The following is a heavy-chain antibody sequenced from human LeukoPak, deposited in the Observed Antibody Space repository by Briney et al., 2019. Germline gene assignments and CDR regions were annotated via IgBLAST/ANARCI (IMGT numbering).Heavy chain of an antibody. Sequence: PGGSLRLSCAASGFTVSSNYMSWVRQAPGKGLEWVSVIYSGGSTYYADSVKGRFTISRDNSKNTLYLQMNSLRAEDTAVYYCARGGWLQFWEGIDYWGQGTLVTVSS. J-gene: IGHJ4*02. CDR2: IYSGGST. V-gene: IGHV3-53*01. CDR3: ARGGWLQFWEGIDY. CDR1: GFTVSSNY. D-gene: IGHD5-24*01.